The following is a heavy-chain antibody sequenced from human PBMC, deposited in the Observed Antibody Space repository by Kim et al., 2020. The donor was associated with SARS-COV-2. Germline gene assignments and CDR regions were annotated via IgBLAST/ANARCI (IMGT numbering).Heavy chain of an antibody. CDR3: ARDNYGKSDLNYYYHGMDV. J-gene: IGHJ6*02. V-gene: IGHV1-18*01. CDR2: ISPYNGKT. Sequence: ASVKVSCKASGYTFANFGVSWLRQAPGQGPEWMGWISPYNGKTIYSEKFQGRVTLTTDTSTSTAYMELGSLGPNDTAVFYCARDNYGKSDLNYYYHGMDVWGQGNTVTVSS. D-gene: IGHD3-10*01. CDR1: GYTFANFG.